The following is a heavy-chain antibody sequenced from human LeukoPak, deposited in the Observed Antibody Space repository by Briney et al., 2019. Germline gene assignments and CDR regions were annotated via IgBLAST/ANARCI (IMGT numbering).Heavy chain of an antibody. CDR3: ARGQVGATTLFDY. D-gene: IGHD1-26*01. CDR1: GGAVSSADNY. J-gene: IGHJ4*02. V-gene: IGHV4-30-4*01. CDR2: IYNSGST. Sequence: SQTLSLTCTVSGGAVSSADNYWSSIRQPPGKGLEWIGYIYNSGSTYYNPSLKSRVTISVATSKNQFSLRLSSVTAADTAVYYCARGQVGATTLFDYWGQGTLVTVSS.